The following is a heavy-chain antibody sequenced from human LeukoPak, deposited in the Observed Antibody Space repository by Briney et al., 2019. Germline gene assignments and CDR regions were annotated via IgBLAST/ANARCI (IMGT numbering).Heavy chain of an antibody. Sequence: SETLSLTCIVSGGSISSGGYYWSWIRQHPGKGLEWIGYIYFSGSTYYNPSLKSRVTISVDTSKNQFSLKLSSVTAADTAVYYCARVKRGGSCYSPWGQGTLVTVSS. CDR1: GGSISSGGYY. CDR3: ARVKRGGSCYSP. CDR2: IYFSGST. D-gene: IGHD2-15*01. J-gene: IGHJ5*02. V-gene: IGHV4-31*03.